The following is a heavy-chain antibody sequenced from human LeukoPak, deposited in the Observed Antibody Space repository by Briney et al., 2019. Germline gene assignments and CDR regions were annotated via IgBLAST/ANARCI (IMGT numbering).Heavy chain of an antibody. CDR2: ISSSGGST. V-gene: IGHV3-23*01. J-gene: IGHJ4*02. CDR1: GLTFTNAW. Sequence: GGSLRLSCATSGLTFTNAWMSWVRRAPRKGLEWVSGISSSGGSTYYADSVKGRLTISRDNSKNTLYPQMNSLRAEDTAVYYCAKDSISSSWYGGDNWGQGTLVTVSS. CDR3: AKDSISSSWYGGDN. D-gene: IGHD6-13*01.